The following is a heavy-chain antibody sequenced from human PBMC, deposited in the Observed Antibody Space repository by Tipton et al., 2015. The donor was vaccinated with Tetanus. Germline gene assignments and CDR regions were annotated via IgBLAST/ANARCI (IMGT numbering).Heavy chain of an antibody. J-gene: IGHJ4*02. CDR1: GGTFTNYA. CDR3: ARRRTTTALSYYLES. CDR2: FTPIFGTT. V-gene: IGHV1-69*01. D-gene: IGHD1-1*01. Sequence: QLVQSGAEMKKPGSSVKVSCKASGGTFTNYALSWVRQAPGQGLEWVGGFTPIFGTTNSAPKFQGRVTITADESTNTAYMELSRLKTSDTAMYYCARRRTTTALSYYLESWGQGTLVTVSS.